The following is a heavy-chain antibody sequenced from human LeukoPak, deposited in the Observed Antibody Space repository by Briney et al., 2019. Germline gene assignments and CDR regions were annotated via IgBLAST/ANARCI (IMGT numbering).Heavy chain of an antibody. CDR1: GGSISSYY. J-gene: IGHJ4*02. V-gene: IGHV4-59*12. Sequence: SETLSLTCTVSGGSISSYYWSWIRQPPGKGLEWIGYIYYSGSTNYNPSLKSRVTISVDTSKNQFSLKLSSVTAADTAVYYCALIAAAGTGYWGQGTLVTVSS. CDR2: IYYSGST. D-gene: IGHD6-13*01. CDR3: ALIAAAGTGY.